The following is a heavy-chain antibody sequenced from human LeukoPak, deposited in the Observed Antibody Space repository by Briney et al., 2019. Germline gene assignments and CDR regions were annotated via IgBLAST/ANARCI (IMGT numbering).Heavy chain of an antibody. J-gene: IGHJ5*02. CDR3: ARVSHSFNWFDP. CDR2: MNPNSGNT. D-gene: IGHD3-3*02. CDR1: GYTFISYD. Sequence: ASVKVSCKAPGYTFISYDINWVRQATGQGLEWMGWMNPNSGNTGYAQKFQGRVTITRNTSISTAYMELSSLRSEDTAVYYCARVSHSFNWFDPWGQGTLVTVSS. V-gene: IGHV1-8*03.